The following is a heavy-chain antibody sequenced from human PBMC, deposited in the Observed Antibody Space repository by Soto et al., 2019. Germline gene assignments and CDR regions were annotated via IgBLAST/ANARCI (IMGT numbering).Heavy chain of an antibody. J-gene: IGHJ4*02. Sequence: QVQLVQSGAEVKKSGASVKVSCKAAGYNCTSHDINWVRQATGPGLEWMGWMNPNSGNTGYAQKFQGRVTMTRNTAISTAYMELSSLISEDTAVYYCYRWDYGVYARFDYWGQGTLVTVSS. CDR2: MNPNSGNT. CDR1: GYNCTSHD. D-gene: IGHD4-17*01. CDR3: YRWDYGVYARFDY. V-gene: IGHV1-8*01.